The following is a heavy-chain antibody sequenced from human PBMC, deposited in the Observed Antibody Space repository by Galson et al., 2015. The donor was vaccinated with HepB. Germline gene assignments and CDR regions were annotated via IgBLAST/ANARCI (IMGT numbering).Heavy chain of an antibody. Sequence: SETLSLTCAVYGGSFSGYYWSWIRQPPGKGLEWIGEINHSGSTNYNPSLKSRVTISVDTSKNQFSLKLSSVTAADTAVYYCARARYSYGHDYWGQGTLVTVSS. CDR1: GGSFSGYY. V-gene: IGHV4-34*01. J-gene: IGHJ4*02. CDR3: ARARYSYGHDY. CDR2: INHSGST. D-gene: IGHD5-18*01.